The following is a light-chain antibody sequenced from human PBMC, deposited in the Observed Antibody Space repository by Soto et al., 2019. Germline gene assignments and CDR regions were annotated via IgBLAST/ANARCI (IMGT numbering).Light chain of an antibody. V-gene: IGLV2-11*01. Sequence: QSALTQPPSVSGSPGQSVTISCTGTSSDVGNYNYVSWYQQHPGKAPKLMIYDVTKRPSGVPGRFSGSKSGNTASLTISGLQSEDEADYYCCSYAGIYNLVFGGGTKVTVL. CDR1: SSDVGNYNY. CDR3: CSYAGIYNLV. J-gene: IGLJ3*02. CDR2: DVT.